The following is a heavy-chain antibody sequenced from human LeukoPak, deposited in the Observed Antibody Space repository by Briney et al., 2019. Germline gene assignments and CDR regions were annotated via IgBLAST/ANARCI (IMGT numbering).Heavy chain of an antibody. CDR3: ARWSGSGDDSNYFDY. D-gene: IGHD5-12*01. CDR1: GYTFTSHV. Sequence: ASVKVSCKASGYTFTSHVINWVRQAPGQGLEWMGWISSYNGNTYYAQNFQGRVTLTTDTSTSTAYMELRSLTSDDTAVYCCARWSGSGDDSNYFDYWGQGTLVTVSS. J-gene: IGHJ4*02. CDR2: ISSYNGNT. V-gene: IGHV1-18*01.